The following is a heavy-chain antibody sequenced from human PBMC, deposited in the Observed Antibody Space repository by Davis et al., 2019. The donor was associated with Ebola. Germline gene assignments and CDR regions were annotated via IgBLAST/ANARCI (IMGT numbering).Heavy chain of an antibody. CDR3: GKGKLEEMDP. CDR2: INTSDGFT. CDR1: GYRFTSYY. J-gene: IGHJ5*02. Sequence: ASVKVSCKASGYRFTSYYMHWARQAPGHGLEGMGTINTSDGFTSYAQEFQGRVTMTRDTSTSTVYMDLRRLGSEDTAVYYCGKGKLEEMDPWGQGTLVTVSS. V-gene: IGHV1-46*01. D-gene: IGHD1-1*01.